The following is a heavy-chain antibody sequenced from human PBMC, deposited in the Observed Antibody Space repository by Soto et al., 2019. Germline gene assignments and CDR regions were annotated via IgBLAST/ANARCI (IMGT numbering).Heavy chain of an antibody. CDR3: VRQRGNYFDF. Sequence: LSLTCSVSGDSINSRYWSWIRRPPGKGLEWIGYIDYVGSTNYAPSLQSRVTMSVDTSKNQVSLKLRYVTAADTAVYYCVRQRGNYFDFWGQGTLVTVS. J-gene: IGHJ4*02. D-gene: IGHD3-10*01. V-gene: IGHV4-59*11. CDR1: GDSINSRY. CDR2: IDYVGST.